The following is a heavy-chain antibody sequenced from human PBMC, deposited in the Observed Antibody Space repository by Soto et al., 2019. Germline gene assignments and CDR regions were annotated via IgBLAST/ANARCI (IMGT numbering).Heavy chain of an antibody. CDR3: AKTADEQLVPNWFDP. V-gene: IGHV3-23*01. CDR1: GFTFSSYA. Sequence: GGSLRLSCAASGFTFSSYAMSWVRQAPGKGLEWVPAISGSGGSTYYADSVKGRFTISRDNSKNTLYLQMNSLRAEDTAVYYCAKTADEQLVPNWFDPWGQGTLVTVSS. D-gene: IGHD6-13*01. J-gene: IGHJ5*02. CDR2: ISGSGGST.